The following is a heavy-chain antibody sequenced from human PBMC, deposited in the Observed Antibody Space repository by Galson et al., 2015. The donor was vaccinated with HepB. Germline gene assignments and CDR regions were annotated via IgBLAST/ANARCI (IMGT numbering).Heavy chain of an antibody. CDR2: ISGSGVGT. Sequence: SLRLSCAASAFTFSNYAMSWVRQAPGKGLEWVSEISGSGVGTYYADSAKGRFTISRDNSKNTVYLQMNSLRAEDTAVYYCAKRDRDAYISHAFDIWGQGTMVTVSS. V-gene: IGHV3-23*01. J-gene: IGHJ3*02. D-gene: IGHD3-9*01. CDR1: AFTFSNYA. CDR3: AKRDRDAYISHAFDI.